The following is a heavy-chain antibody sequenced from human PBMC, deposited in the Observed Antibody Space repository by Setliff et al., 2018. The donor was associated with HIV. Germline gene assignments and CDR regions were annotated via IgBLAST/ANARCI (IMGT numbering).Heavy chain of an antibody. CDR3: ARGRRVSSNYYYYYYMDV. V-gene: IGHV3-7*03. CDR1: GFTFRDYW. J-gene: IGHJ6*03. D-gene: IGHD2-2*01. CDR2: IKQDGSEK. Sequence: ESLRLSCAASGFTFRDYWMTWVRQAPGKGLEWVANIKQDGSEKYCVDSVKGRFTISRDNAKNSLYLQMNSLGAEDTAVYYCARGRRVSSNYYYYYYMDVWGKGTTVTVSS.